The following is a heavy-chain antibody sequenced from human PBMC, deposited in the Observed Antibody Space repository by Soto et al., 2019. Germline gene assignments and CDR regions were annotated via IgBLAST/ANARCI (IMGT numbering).Heavy chain of an antibody. D-gene: IGHD6-13*01. J-gene: IGHJ4*02. Sequence: PGGSLRLSCAASRFTFCNYAVTWVRKAPGKGLEWVSTISGSGGSTYYADSVKGRFTISRDNSKNTLYLQMNSLRAEDTAVYYCAKDQGSSWYEIDYWGQGTLVTVSS. CDR2: ISGSGGST. V-gene: IGHV3-23*01. CDR1: RFTFCNYA. CDR3: AKDQGSSWYEIDY.